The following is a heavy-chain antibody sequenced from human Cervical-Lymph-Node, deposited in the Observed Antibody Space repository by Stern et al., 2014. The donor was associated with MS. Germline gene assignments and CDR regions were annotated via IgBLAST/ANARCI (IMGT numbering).Heavy chain of an antibody. CDR1: GGTFSSYA. J-gene: IGHJ4*02. CDR2: IIPISGTA. Sequence: QVQLVESGAEVKKPGSSVKVSCTASGGTFSSYAINWVRQAPGQGPEGMGGIIPISGTANYAEEFQGRVTISSLRSEDTAVYYCARDRRHYDTSGGYYFDSWGQGTLVTVSS. D-gene: IGHD3-22*01. V-gene: IGHV1-69*01. CDR3: ARDRRHYDTSGGYYFDS.